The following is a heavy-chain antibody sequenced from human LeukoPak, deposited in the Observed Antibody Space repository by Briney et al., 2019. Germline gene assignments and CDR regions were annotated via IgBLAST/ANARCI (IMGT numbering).Heavy chain of an antibody. Sequence: GGSLRLSCAASGFTFSSYAMHWVRQAPGKGLEWVAVISYDGSNKYYADSVKGRFTISRDNSKNTLFLQMNSLRAEDTAVYYCARAGGAAADTPYFDPWGQETLVTVSS. CDR2: ISYDGSNK. V-gene: IGHV3-30*04. CDR1: GFTFSSYA. CDR3: ARAGGAAADTPYFDP. D-gene: IGHD6-13*01. J-gene: IGHJ4*02.